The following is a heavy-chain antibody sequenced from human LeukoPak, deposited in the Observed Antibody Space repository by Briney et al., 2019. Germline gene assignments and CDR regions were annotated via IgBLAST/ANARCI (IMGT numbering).Heavy chain of an antibody. J-gene: IGHJ4*02. Sequence: ASVKVSCKASGYTFTSYYMHWVRQAPGQGLEWMGIINPSGGSTSYAQKFQGRATMTRDTSTSTVYMELSSLRSEDTAVYYCARDLPSTRVVGATPIFDYWGQGTLVTVSS. CDR1: GYTFTSYY. CDR3: ARDLPSTRVVGATPIFDY. D-gene: IGHD1-26*01. CDR2: INPSGGST. V-gene: IGHV1-46*01.